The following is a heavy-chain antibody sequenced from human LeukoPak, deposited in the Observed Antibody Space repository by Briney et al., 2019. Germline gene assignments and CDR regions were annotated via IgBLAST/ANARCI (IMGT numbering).Heavy chain of an antibody. CDR3: ARDSAMARGVDDAFDI. CDR1: GFTFSSYS. V-gene: IGHV3-21*01. Sequence: PGGSLRLSCAASGFTFSSYSMNWVRQAPGKGLEWVSSISRSSSYIYNADSVKGRFTISRDNAKNSLYLQMNSLRAEDTAVHYCARDSAMARGVDDAFDIWGQGTMVTVSS. CDR2: ISRSSSYI. D-gene: IGHD3-10*01. J-gene: IGHJ3*02.